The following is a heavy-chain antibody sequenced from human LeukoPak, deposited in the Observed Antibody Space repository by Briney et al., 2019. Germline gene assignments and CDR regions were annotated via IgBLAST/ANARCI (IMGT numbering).Heavy chain of an antibody. CDR1: GFTFDDYA. CDR2: ISWNSGSV. D-gene: IGHD1-26*01. CDR3: AKDVGATSLLAFDI. Sequence: PGRSLRLSCAASGFTFDDYAMHWVRQAPGKGLEWVSGISWNSGSVGYADSVKGRFTISRDNAKNSLYLQMNSLRAEDMALYYCAKDVGATSLLAFDIWGQGTMVTVSS. J-gene: IGHJ3*02. V-gene: IGHV3-9*03.